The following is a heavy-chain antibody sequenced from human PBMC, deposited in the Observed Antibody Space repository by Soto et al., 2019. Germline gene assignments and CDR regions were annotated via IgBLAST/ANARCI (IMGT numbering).Heavy chain of an antibody. Sequence: QVHLVQSGAEVKKPGASVKVSCETSGYNFSAYYIHWVRQTPGQGLEWMGRINSDSGDTTYAQKFQGRVTMTRDMYTSVAYMELSRLTPDDRAVYYCARDRRASGTYDGMDVWGQGTPVAVS. CDR1: GYNFSAYY. CDR3: ARDRRASGTYDGMDV. J-gene: IGHJ6*02. CDR2: INSDSGDT. D-gene: IGHD3-10*01. V-gene: IGHV1-2*06.